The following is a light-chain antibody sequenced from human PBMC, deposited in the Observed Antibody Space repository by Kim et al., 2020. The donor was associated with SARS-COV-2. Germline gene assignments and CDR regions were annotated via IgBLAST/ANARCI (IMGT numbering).Light chain of an antibody. CDR3: QAWATTEV. CDR1: QLGDKY. J-gene: IGLJ3*02. V-gene: IGLV3-1*01. CDR2: QDK. Sequence: SYELTQPPSVSVSPGQTASITCSGDQLGDKYVCWYQQRPGQSPVLVIYQDKNRPSGIPERFSGSNSGNTATLTISGTQAMDEADYYCQAWATTEVFGGGT.